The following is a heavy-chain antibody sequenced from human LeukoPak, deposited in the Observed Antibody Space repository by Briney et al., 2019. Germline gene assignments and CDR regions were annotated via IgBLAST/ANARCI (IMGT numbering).Heavy chain of an antibody. CDR3: ARERGYNYGYSDY. Sequence: GESLRLSCAASGFTFSSYSMNWVRQAPGKGLEWVSYIGSSGGTIYDADSVRGRFTISRDNAKNSLYLQMNSLGDEDTAVYYCARERGYNYGYSDYWGQGTLVTVSS. J-gene: IGHJ4*02. V-gene: IGHV3-48*02. CDR2: IGSSGGTI. CDR1: GFTFSSYS. D-gene: IGHD5-18*01.